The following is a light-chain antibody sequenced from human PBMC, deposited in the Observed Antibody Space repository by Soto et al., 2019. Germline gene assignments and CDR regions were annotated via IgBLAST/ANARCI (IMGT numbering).Light chain of an antibody. J-gene: IGKJ5*01. V-gene: IGKV3D-20*02. CDR1: QSLSSNF. Sequence: EIVLTQSPATLSLSPGERATLSCRASQSLSSNFLAWYQKKPGQPPRLLIYGASSRATGIPARFSGSVSGTDFTLTLSRLEPGDCAVYEGQQRSDWWVTVCQPTRLEI. CDR2: GAS. CDR3: QQRSDWWVT.